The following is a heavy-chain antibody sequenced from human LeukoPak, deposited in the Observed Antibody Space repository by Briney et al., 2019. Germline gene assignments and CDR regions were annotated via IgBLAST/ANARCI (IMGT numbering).Heavy chain of an antibody. J-gene: IGHJ4*02. V-gene: IGHV3-48*04. D-gene: IGHD4-11*01. CDR1: GFTFSSYS. Sequence: GGSLRLSCAASGFTFSSYSMNWVRQAPGKGLEWVSYISSSSTIYYADSVKGRFTISRDNAKNSLYLQMNSLRAEDTAVYYCARDRRTTRGDYWGQGTLVTVSS. CDR3: ARDRRTTRGDY. CDR2: ISSSSTI.